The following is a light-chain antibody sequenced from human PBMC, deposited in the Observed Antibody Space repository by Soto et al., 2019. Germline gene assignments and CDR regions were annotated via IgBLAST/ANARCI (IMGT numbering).Light chain of an antibody. Sequence: EIVMTQSPATLSVSPGERATLSCRASQSVSSNLAWYQQKPGQSPRLLFYGTSSRATGIPARFSGSGSGTEFTLTISSLQSEDSAVYYCQHYNNWPPKFTFGPGTKVDIK. V-gene: IGKV3-15*01. CDR2: GTS. J-gene: IGKJ3*01. CDR3: QHYNNWPPKFT. CDR1: QSVSSN.